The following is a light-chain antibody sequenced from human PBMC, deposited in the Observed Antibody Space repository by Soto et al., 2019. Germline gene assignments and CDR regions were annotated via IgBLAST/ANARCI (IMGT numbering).Light chain of an antibody. Sequence: DIQMTQSPSSVYASVGDRVTITCRASQIINKWLAWYQQKPGKAPTLLVYAAASSQPGVPSRLRGSGSGAEFTLTISSLQPEDSATSYCQQANSFPFTVGPRTKVDI. CDR2: AAA. V-gene: IGKV1-12*02. J-gene: IGKJ3*01. CDR3: QQANSFPFT. CDR1: QIINKW.